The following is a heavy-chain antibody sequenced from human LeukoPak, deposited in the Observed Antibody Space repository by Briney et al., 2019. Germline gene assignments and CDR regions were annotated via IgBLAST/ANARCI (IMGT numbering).Heavy chain of an antibody. V-gene: IGHV3-11*01. Sequence: PGGSLRLSCAASGFTFSDYYMSWIRQAPGKGLEGGSYISSSGSTIYYADSVKGRFTISRDNSKNTLYLQMNSLSAEDTAVYYCARGGSYLSAFDIWGQGTMVTVSS. J-gene: IGHJ3*02. CDR3: ARGGSYLSAFDI. CDR2: ISSSGSTI. D-gene: IGHD1-26*01. CDR1: GFTFSDYY.